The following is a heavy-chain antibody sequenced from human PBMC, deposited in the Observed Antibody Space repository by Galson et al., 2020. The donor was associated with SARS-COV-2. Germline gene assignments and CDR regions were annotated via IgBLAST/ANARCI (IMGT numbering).Heavy chain of an antibody. V-gene: IGHV3-30*03. D-gene: IGHD3-10*01. CDR2: ISYDGSNK. CDR3: ARDAGLWFGEFYFDY. J-gene: IGHJ4*02. Sequence: GESLKISCAASGFPFSSYGMHWVRQAPGKGLEWVAVISYDGSNKYYADSVKGRFTISRDNSKNTLYLQMNSLRAEDTAVYYCARDAGLWFGEFYFDYWGQGSLVTVAS. CDR1: GFPFSSYG.